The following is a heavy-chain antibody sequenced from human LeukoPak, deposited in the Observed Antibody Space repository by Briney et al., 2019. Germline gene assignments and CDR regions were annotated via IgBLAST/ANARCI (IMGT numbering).Heavy chain of an antibody. CDR3: ARVFNYYDSSGFWYYGMDV. CDR2: IYYSGST. CDR1: GGSISSYY. V-gene: IGHV4-59*01. J-gene: IGHJ6*02. D-gene: IGHD3-22*01. Sequence: SETLSLTCTVSGGSISSYYWSWIRQPPGKGLEWIGYIYYSGSTNYNPSLKSRVTISVDTSKNQFSLKLSSETAADTAVYYCARVFNYYDSSGFWYYGMDVWGQGTTVTVSS.